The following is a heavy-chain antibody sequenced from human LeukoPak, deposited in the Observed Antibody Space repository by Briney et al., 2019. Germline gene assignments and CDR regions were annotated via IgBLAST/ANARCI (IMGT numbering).Heavy chain of an antibody. CDR2: IYYSGST. Sequence: SETLSLTCTVSGGSFSGYYWSWIRQPPGKGLEWIGYIYYSGSTNYNPSLKSRVTISVDTSKNQFSLKLSSVTAADTAVYYCASLPRWYYFDYWGPGTPVTVSS. CDR3: ASLPRWYYFDY. V-gene: IGHV4-59*08. CDR1: GGSFSGYY. J-gene: IGHJ4*02. D-gene: IGHD6-13*01.